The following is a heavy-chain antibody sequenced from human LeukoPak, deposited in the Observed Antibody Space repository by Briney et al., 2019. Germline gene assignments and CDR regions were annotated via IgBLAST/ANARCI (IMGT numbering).Heavy chain of an antibody. CDR1: GFSFTNYW. CDR3: ARGGYGHGFDI. V-gene: IGHV3-74*01. Sequence: PGGSLRLSCVASGFSFTNYWMHWVRQSPGKGLEWVSRVADGSDTIYADSVRGRFTISRDNAQNTVFLQMNSLRVEDTAVYYCARGGYGHGFDIWGRGTMVTVSS. J-gene: IGHJ3*02. D-gene: IGHD5-12*01. CDR2: VADGSDT.